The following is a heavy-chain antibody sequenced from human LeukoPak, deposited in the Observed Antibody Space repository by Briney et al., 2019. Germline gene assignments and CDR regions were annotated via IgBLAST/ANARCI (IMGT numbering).Heavy chain of an antibody. Sequence: SETLSLTCAVSGGSISSGDYYWSWIRQPPGKGLEWIGYIYYSGSTYYNPSLKSRVTISVDTSKNQFSLKLSSVTAADTAVYYCVSYSYGLLNFDYWGQGTLVTVSS. CDR3: VSYSYGLLNFDY. CDR1: GGSISSGDYY. V-gene: IGHV4-30-4*01. J-gene: IGHJ4*02. D-gene: IGHD5-18*01. CDR2: IYYSGST.